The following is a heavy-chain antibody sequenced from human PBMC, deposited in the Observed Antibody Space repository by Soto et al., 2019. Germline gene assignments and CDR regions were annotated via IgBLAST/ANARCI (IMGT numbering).Heavy chain of an antibody. V-gene: IGHV3-30-3*01. CDR1: GFTFSSYT. J-gene: IGHJ4*02. CDR3: ARDPYYYDSSGYFDD. Sequence: XGSLRLSCAASGFTFSSYTMHWVRQAPGKGLEWVAVISYDGSNKYYADSVKGRFTISRDNSKNTLYLQMNRLRAEDTAVYYCARDPYYYDSSGYFDDWGQGTLVTVSS. D-gene: IGHD3-22*01. CDR2: ISYDGSNK.